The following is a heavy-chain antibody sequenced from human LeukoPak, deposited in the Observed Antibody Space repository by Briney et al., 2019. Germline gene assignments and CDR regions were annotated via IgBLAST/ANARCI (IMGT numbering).Heavy chain of an antibody. CDR2: ISGSGGST. CDR1: GFTFSSYA. J-gene: IGHJ6*02. V-gene: IGHV3-23*01. CDR3: AKDIVGEYYYDYGMDV. Sequence: GGSLRLSCAASGFTFSSYAMSWVRQAPGKGLEWVSAISGSGGSTYYADSVKGRFTISRDNSKNTLYLQMNSLRAEDTAVYYCAKDIVGEYYYDYGMDVWGQGTTVTVSS. D-gene: IGHD2-15*01.